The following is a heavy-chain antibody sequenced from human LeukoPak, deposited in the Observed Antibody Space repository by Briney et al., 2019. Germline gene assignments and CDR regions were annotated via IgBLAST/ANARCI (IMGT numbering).Heavy chain of an antibody. CDR2: ISAYNGNT. CDR3: AKDSPGGILGATINWYFDL. Sequence: GASVKVSCKASGYTFTSYGISWVRQAPGQGLEWMGWISAYNGNTNYAQKLQGRVTMTTDTSTSTAYMELRSLRSDDTAVYYCAKDSPGGILGATINWYFDLWGRGTLVTVSS. D-gene: IGHD1-26*01. CDR1: GYTFTSYG. V-gene: IGHV1-18*01. J-gene: IGHJ2*01.